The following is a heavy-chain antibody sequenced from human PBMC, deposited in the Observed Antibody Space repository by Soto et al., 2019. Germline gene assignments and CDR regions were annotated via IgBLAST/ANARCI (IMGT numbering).Heavy chain of an antibody. Sequence: GGSLRLSCAAFGLTICIYCMSLIRQALGKGRGCGANIQLDGSAKYYADGVKCRFTISRENAENWVYLQMMSVRGEDTGVYYVARGHTVFGEVTRYHFDYWSQGIQVTVS. J-gene: IGHJ4*02. D-gene: IGHD3-3*01. CDR1: GLTICIYC. CDR3: ARGHTVFGEVTRYHFDY. CDR2: IQLDGSAK. V-gene: IGHV3-7*01.